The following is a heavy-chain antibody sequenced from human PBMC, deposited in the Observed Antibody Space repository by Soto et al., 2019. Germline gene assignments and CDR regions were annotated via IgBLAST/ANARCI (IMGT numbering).Heavy chain of an antibody. CDR3: ATYSSSWLGPSPTRYYYYGMDV. CDR2: IIPIFGTA. V-gene: IGHV1-69*01. CDR1: GGTFSSYA. Sequence: QVQLVQSGAEVKKPGSSVKVSCKASGGTFSSYAISWVRQAPGQGLEWMGGIIPIFGTANYAQKFQGRVTITADESTSTAYMELSSLRSEDTAVYYCATYSSSWLGPSPTRYYYYGMDVWGQGTTVTVSS. D-gene: IGHD6-13*01. J-gene: IGHJ6*02.